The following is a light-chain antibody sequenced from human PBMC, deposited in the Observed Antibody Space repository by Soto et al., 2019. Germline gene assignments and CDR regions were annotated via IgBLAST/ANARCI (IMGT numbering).Light chain of an antibody. Sequence: VLTQSPANLSLSPGESAALSCRASQSVGSYLAWLQQVPGQAPRLLIYDATNRANGIPAKFRGSGSGTYFTLTISSLEPENFALYFCLQRASWPHTFGPGTKVEIK. CDR1: QSVGSY. CDR2: DAT. V-gene: IGKV3-11*01. J-gene: IGKJ3*01. CDR3: LQRASWPHT.